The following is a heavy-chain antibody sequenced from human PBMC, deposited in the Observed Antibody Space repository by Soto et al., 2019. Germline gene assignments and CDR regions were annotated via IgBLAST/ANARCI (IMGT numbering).Heavy chain of an antibody. CDR1: GYTFTSYG. Sequence: ASVKVSCKASGYTFTSYGISWVRQAPGQGLEWMGWISAYNGNTNYAQKLQGRVTMTTDTSTSTADMELRSLRSDDTAVYYCARGLVIASRLDTSPYFQHWGQGTLVTVSS. D-gene: IGHD6-6*01. CDR2: ISAYNGNT. V-gene: IGHV1-18*01. J-gene: IGHJ1*01. CDR3: ARGLVIASRLDTSPYFQH.